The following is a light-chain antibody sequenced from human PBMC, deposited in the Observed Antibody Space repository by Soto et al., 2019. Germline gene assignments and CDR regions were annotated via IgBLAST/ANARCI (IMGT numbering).Light chain of an antibody. Sequence: ESELTQSPGTLSLSPGERATLSCRASQSVTSSYLAWYQQKPGQAPRLLIYGASSRATGIPDRFSGSGSGTDFTLTISRLEPEDFAVYYCQQYGSSPRTFGQGTKVEIK. V-gene: IGKV3-20*01. CDR2: GAS. J-gene: IGKJ1*01. CDR3: QQYGSSPRT. CDR1: QSVTSSY.